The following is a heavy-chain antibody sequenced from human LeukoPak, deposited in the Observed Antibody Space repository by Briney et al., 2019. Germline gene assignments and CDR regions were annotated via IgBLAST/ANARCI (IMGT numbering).Heavy chain of an antibody. D-gene: IGHD1-20*01. V-gene: IGHV2-70*11. Sequence: SGPTLVNPTQTLTLTCTFSGFSLSTSGMCVSWIRQPPGKALEWLARIDWDDDKYYSTSLKTRLTISKDTSKNQVALTMTNMDPVDTATYYCARIRITGTTAIDWGQGTLVTVSS. CDR2: IDWDDDK. CDR3: ARIRITGTTAID. J-gene: IGHJ4*02. CDR1: GFSLSTSGMC.